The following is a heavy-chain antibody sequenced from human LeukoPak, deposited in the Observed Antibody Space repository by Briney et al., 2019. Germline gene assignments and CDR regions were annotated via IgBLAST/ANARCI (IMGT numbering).Heavy chain of an antibody. CDR2: IYPGDSDT. Sequence: GAALMISCRGSGYCFTSYWIGWVRQLPGKGLEWMGIIYPGDSDTRYSLSFQGQVTISADKSISTAYLQWSSLKASDTAMYYCASGSSTSPDAFDIWGQGTMVTVSA. D-gene: IGHD2-2*01. J-gene: IGHJ3*02. CDR1: GYCFTSYW. CDR3: ASGSSTSPDAFDI. V-gene: IGHV5-51*01.